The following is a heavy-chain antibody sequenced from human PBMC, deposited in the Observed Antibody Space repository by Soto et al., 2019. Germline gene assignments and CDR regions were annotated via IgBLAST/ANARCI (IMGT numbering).Heavy chain of an antibody. CDR3: ARNGAAAGTGWYFDL. J-gene: IGHJ2*01. CDR1: GFTFSSYA. Sequence: QVQLVESGGGVVQPGRSLRLSCAASGFTFSSYAMHWVRQAPGKGLEWVAVISYDGSNKYYADSVKGRFTISRDNSKNTRYLQMNSLRAEDTAVYYCARNGAAAGTGWYFDLWGRGTLVTVSS. V-gene: IGHV3-30-3*01. CDR2: ISYDGSNK. D-gene: IGHD6-13*01.